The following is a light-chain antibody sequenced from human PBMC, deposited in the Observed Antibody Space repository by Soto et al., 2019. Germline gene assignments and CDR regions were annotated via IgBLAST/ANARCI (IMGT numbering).Light chain of an antibody. CDR2: DAS. J-gene: IGKJ4*01. V-gene: IGKV1-33*01. Sequence: DIQMTQSPSSLSASVGDIVTITCQASQDISNYLNWYQQKPGKAPKLLIYDASNLETGVPSRFSGNRSGTDFSFTSSSLQSEDFASYYCQQYESLPLTFGGGTKVDIK. CDR1: QDISNY. CDR3: QQYESLPLT.